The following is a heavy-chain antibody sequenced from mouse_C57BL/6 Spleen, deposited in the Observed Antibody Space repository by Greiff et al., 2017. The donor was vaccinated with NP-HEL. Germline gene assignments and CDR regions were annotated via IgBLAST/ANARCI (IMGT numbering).Heavy chain of an antibody. CDR3: ASQLGPGN. CDR2: IDPSDSYT. CDR1: GYTFTSYW. Sequence: VQLQQSGAELVKPGASVKLSCKASGYTFTSYWMQWVKQRPGQGLEWIGEIDPSDSYTNYNQKFKGKATLTVDTSSSTAYMQLSSLTSEDSAVYYCASQLGPGNWGQGTTLTVSS. D-gene: IGHD4-1*02. J-gene: IGHJ2*01. V-gene: IGHV1-50*01.